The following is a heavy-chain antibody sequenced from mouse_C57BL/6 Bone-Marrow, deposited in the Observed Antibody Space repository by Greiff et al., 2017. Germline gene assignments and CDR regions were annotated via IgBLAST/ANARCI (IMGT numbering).Heavy chain of an antibody. Sequence: EVKLMESGAELVKPGASVKMSCKASGYTFTDYNMHWVKQSPGKSLEWIGYINPNNGGTSYNQKFKGKATLTVNKSSSTAYMELRSLTSEDSAVYYCACVCHSNSGFAYWGQGTLVTVSA. CDR3: ACVCHSNSGFAY. D-gene: IGHD2-5*01. CDR2: INPNNGGT. V-gene: IGHV1-22*01. CDR1: GYTFTDYN. J-gene: IGHJ3*01.